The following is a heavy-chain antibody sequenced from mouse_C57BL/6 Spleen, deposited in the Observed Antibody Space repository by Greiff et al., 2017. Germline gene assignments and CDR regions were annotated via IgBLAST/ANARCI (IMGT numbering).Heavy chain of an antibody. CDR1: GYTFTSYW. Sequence: VQLQQPGAELVRPGSSVKLSCKASGYTFTSYWMDWVKQRPGQGLEWIGNIYPSDSETHYNQKFKDKATLTVDKSSSTAYMQLSSLTSEDSAVYYCARGDLRRVLYYAMDYWGQGTSVTVSS. J-gene: IGHJ4*01. CDR3: ARGDLRRVLYYAMDY. V-gene: IGHV1-61*01. D-gene: IGHD2-12*01. CDR2: IYPSDSET.